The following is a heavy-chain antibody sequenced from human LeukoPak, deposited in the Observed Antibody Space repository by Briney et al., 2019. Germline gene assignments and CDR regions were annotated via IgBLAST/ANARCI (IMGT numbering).Heavy chain of an antibody. CDR3: ARGTGRQWLVN. V-gene: IGHV3-74*01. Sequence: PGGSLRLSCAASGFTFSSYWMHWVRQAPGKGLVWVSRINSDGSSTSYADSVKGRFTISRDNAKNTLYLQMNSLRAEDTAVYYCARGTGRQWLVNWGQGTLVTVSS. CDR2: INSDGSST. CDR1: GFTFSSYW. D-gene: IGHD6-19*01. J-gene: IGHJ4*02.